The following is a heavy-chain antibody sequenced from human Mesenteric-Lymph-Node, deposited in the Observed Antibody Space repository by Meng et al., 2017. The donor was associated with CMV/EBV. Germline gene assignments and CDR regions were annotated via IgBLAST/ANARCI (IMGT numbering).Heavy chain of an antibody. D-gene: IGHD3-10*01. CDR2: MNPNSGNA. CDR3: VRLAVRGVIGP. J-gene: IGHJ5*02. V-gene: IGHV1-8*01. CDR1: GYTFSSDD. Sequence: ASVKVSCKASGYTFSSDDINWVRQASGQGLEWLGWMNPNSGNAGYARKFQGRVTMTRDTSISTAYMELSSLRTEDTAVYFCVRLAVRGVIGPWGQGTLVTVSS.